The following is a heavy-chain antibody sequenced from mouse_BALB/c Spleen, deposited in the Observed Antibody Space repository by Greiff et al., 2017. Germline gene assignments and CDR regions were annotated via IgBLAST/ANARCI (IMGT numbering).Heavy chain of an antibody. CDR2: IDPETGGT. Sequence: QVQLKQSGAELVRPGASVTLSCKASGYTFTDYEMHWVKQTPVHGLEWIGAIDPETGGTAYNQKFKGKATLTADKSSSTAYMELRSLTSEDSAVYYCTRYLTTWFAYWGQGTLVTVSA. CDR1: GYTFTDYE. D-gene: IGHD1-3*01. CDR3: TRYLTTWFAY. V-gene: IGHV1-15*01. J-gene: IGHJ3*01.